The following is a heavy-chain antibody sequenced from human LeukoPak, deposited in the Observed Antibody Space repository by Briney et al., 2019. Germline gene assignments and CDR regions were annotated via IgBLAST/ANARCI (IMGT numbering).Heavy chain of an antibody. V-gene: IGHV3-30*18. Sequence: QSGGSLRLSCAASGFTFSSYGMHWVRQAPGKGLEWVAVISYDGSNKYYADSVKGRFTISRDNSKNTLYLQMNSLRAEDTAVYYCAKDTRTPSFPLSVTTKDYWGQGTLVTVSS. CDR1: GFTFSSYG. J-gene: IGHJ4*02. CDR2: ISYDGSNK. D-gene: IGHD4-17*01. CDR3: AKDTRTPSFPLSVTTKDY.